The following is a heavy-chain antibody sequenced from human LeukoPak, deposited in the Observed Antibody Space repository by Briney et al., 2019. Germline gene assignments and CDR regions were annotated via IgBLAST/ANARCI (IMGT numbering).Heavy chain of an antibody. CDR3: ARDGFSDGDGVFFFDY. D-gene: IGHD4-17*01. CDR2: ISFKGST. V-gene: IGHV4-59*01. CDR1: TASISNYY. J-gene: IGHJ4*02. Sequence: PSETLSLTCTVSTASISNYYWSWIRQPPGKGLEWIGYISFKGSTNYNPSLKSRVAISIDTSKNQFSLKVTSVTAADTAVYYCARDGFSDGDGVFFFDYWGQGTLVTVSS.